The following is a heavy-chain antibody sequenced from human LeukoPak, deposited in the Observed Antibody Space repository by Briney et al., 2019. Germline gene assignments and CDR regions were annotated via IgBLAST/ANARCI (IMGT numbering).Heavy chain of an antibody. J-gene: IGHJ4*02. CDR1: LFTFSSYA. Sequence: GGSLRPSCAASLFTFSSYAMTWVRQAPGKGLEWVSTINPSGGDTYYADSVRGRFTISRDNSKKTLYLQIDSLRAEDTAVYYCAKAYNYGSGSYYSFFDNWGQGTLVTVSS. V-gene: IGHV3-23*01. CDR2: INPSGGDT. D-gene: IGHD3-10*01. CDR3: AKAYNYGSGSYYSFFDN.